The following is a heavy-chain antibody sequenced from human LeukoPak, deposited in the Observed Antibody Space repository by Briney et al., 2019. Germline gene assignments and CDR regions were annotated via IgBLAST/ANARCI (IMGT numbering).Heavy chain of an antibody. CDR2: IYYSGST. D-gene: IGHD5-18*01. J-gene: IGHJ3*02. CDR3: ARGADTAMVSDAFDI. V-gene: IGHV4-31*03. CDR1: GGSISSGGYY. Sequence: SETLSLTCTVSGGSISSGGYYWSWIRQHPGKGLEWIGCIYYSGSTYYNPSLKSRVTTSVDTSKNQFSLKLSSVTAADTAVYYCARGADTAMVSDAFDIWGQGTMVTVSS.